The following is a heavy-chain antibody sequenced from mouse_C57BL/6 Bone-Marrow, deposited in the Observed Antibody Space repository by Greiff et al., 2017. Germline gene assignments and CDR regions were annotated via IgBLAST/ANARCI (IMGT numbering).Heavy chain of an antibody. Sequence: QVQLQQSGAELARPGASVKLSCKASGYTFTSYGISWVKQRTGQGLEWIGEIYPRSGNTYYNEKFKGKATLTADKSSSTAYMELRSLTSEDSAVYFCARLGVRRYYFDYWGQGTTLTGSS. CDR3: ARLGVRRYYFDY. CDR1: GYTFTSYG. V-gene: IGHV1-81*01. CDR2: IYPRSGNT. D-gene: IGHD1-2*01. J-gene: IGHJ2*01.